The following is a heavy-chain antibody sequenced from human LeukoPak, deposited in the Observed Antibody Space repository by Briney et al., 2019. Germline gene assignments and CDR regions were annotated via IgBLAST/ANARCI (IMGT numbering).Heavy chain of an antibody. Sequence: GGSLRLSCAASGFTFSNYWMSSVRQAPGKGLEWVANINQDGSIKYYVDSLKGRFTTSRDNAKNSVYLQMNSLRAEDTAVYYCARIGYSSSSEDYWGQGTLVTVSS. CDR2: INQDGSIK. V-gene: IGHV3-7*01. CDR3: ARIGYSSSSEDY. CDR1: GFTFSNYW. D-gene: IGHD6-6*01. J-gene: IGHJ4*02.